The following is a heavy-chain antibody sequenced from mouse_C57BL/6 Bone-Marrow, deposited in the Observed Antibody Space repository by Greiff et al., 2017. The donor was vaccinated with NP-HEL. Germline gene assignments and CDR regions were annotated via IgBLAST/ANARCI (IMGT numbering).Heavy chain of an antibody. CDR3: ARNRAIYGSGGFAY. Sequence: VKLMESGPGLVAPSQSLSITCTVSGFSLTSYAISWVRQPPGKGLEWLGVIWTGGGTNYNSALKSRLSISKDNSKSQVFLKMNSLQTDDTARYYCARNRAIYGSGGFAYWGQGTLVTVSA. CDR1: GFSLTSYA. D-gene: IGHD1-1*01. J-gene: IGHJ3*01. CDR2: IWTGGGT. V-gene: IGHV2-9-1*01.